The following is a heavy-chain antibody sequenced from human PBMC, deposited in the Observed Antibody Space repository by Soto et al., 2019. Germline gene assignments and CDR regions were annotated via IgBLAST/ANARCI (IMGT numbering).Heavy chain of an antibody. V-gene: IGHV1-8*01. CDR2: MNPNSGNT. CDR3: ARGRGCSGGSCYFLSSSGKEIFDY. D-gene: IGHD2-15*01. CDR1: GYTFTSYD. Sequence: ASVKVSCKASGYTFTSYDINWVRQATGQGLEWMGWMNPNSGNTGYAQKFQGRVTMTRNTSISTAYMELSSLRSEDTAVYYCARGRGCSGGSCYFLSSSGKEIFDYWGQATLVTVSS. J-gene: IGHJ4*02.